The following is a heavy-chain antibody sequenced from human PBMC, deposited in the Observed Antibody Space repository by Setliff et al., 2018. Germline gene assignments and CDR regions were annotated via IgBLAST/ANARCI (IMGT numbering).Heavy chain of an antibody. D-gene: IGHD1-1*01. CDR1: GYTFTSYY. Sequence: VASVKVSCKASGYTFTSYYMYWLRQAPGQGPEWMGIINIGGGSASYAQKFQDRVTMTRDTSTNTVYMEVSSLTSDDSAVYYCARDVTGTYNGRLEYWGLGTLVTVSS. CDR3: ARDVTGTYNGRLEY. V-gene: IGHV1-46*01. J-gene: IGHJ4*02. CDR2: INIGGGSA.